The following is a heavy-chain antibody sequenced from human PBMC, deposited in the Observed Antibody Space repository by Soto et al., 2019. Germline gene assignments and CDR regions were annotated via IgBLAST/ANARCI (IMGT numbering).Heavy chain of an antibody. Sequence: GGSLRLSCAASGFTFSSYEMNWVRQAPGKGLEWVSYISSSGSTIYYADSVKGRFTISRDNAKNSLYLQMNSLRAEDTAVYYCERGAPIVVVPAAVHDYWGQGTLVTVSS. CDR3: ERGAPIVVVPAAVHDY. J-gene: IGHJ4*02. D-gene: IGHD2-2*01. CDR2: ISSSGSTI. CDR1: GFTFSSYE. V-gene: IGHV3-48*03.